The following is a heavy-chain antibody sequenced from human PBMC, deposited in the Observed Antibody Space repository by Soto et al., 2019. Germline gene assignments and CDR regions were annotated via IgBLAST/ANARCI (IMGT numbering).Heavy chain of an antibody. V-gene: IGHV1-3*01. D-gene: IGHD2-2*01. CDR1: GYIFTNYA. Sequence: GASVKVSCKASGYIFTNYAVHWVRQAPGQRLEWMGWINAGSGNTKYSQKFQGRVTFTRDTTASTAYMELTTLTSEHTATYYCARGDCGSSSCYSALDLWGQGTLVTVSS. CDR2: INAGSGNT. J-gene: IGHJ3*01. CDR3: ARGDCGSSSCYSALDL.